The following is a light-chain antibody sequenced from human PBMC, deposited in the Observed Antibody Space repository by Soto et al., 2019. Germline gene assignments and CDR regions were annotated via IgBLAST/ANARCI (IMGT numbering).Light chain of an antibody. V-gene: IGLV2-14*01. CDR2: DVS. Sequence: QSVLTQPASVSGSPGQSITISCTGTSRDVGGYNYVSWYQQHPGKAPKLMSYDVSNRPSGVSNRFSGSKSGNTASLTISGLQAEDEADYYCSSYTSSSTLYVFGTWTKVTVL. J-gene: IGLJ1*01. CDR1: SRDVGGYNY. CDR3: SSYTSSSTLYV.